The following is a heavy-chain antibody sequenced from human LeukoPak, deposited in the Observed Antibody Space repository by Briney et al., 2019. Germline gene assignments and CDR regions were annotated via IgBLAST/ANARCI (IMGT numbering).Heavy chain of an antibody. V-gene: IGHV3-48*04. CDR2: ISSSSSTI. Sequence: GGSLRLSCAASGFTFSSYSMNWVRQAPGKGLEWVSYISSSSSTIYYADSVKGRFTISRDNAKNSPYLQMNSLRAEDTAVYYCARTPDYCSGGSCYSIDYWGQGTLVTVSS. D-gene: IGHD2-15*01. CDR1: GFTFSSYS. CDR3: ARTPDYCSGGSCYSIDY. J-gene: IGHJ4*02.